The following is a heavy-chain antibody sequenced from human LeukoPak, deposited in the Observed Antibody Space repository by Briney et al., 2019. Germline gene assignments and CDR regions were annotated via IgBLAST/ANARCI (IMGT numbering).Heavy chain of an antibody. Sequence: PGGSLRLSCAASGFTFSSYGMHWVRQAPGKGLEWVSSISSSSSYIYYADSVKGRFTISRDNAKNSLYLQMNSLRAEDTAVYYCARVPREIYYYEGLFDYWGQGTLVTVSS. CDR1: GFTFSSYG. J-gene: IGHJ4*02. D-gene: IGHD3-22*01. CDR3: ARVPREIYYYEGLFDY. V-gene: IGHV3-21*01. CDR2: ISSSSSYI.